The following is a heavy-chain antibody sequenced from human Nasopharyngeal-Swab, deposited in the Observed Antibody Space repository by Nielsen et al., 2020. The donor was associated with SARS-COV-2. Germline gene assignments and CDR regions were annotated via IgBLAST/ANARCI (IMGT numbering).Heavy chain of an antibody. CDR2: ISWNSGSI. V-gene: IGHV3-9*01. Sequence: GGSLRPSCGASGFIFDDYCIQWVRPTPGKGLEWVSGISWNSGSIGYADSVKGRFAISRDNAKNSLYLQMSSLRGEDTALYYCAKDTKQWLVEGSFDYWGQGTLVAVSS. CDR1: GFIFDDYC. CDR3: AKDTKQWLVEGSFDY. J-gene: IGHJ4*02. D-gene: IGHD6-19*01.